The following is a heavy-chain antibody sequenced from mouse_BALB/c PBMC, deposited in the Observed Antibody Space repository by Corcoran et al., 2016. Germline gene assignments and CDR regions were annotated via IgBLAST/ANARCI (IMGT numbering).Heavy chain of an antibody. Sequence: QIQLVQSGPELKKPGETVRISCKASGYTFTTAGMQWVQKMPGKGLKWIGWINTHSGVPKYAEDFKGRFAFSLETSASTSYLQISNLKNEDTATYFCAREDGYDYYAMDDWGQGTSVTVSS. CDR3: AREDGYDYYAMDD. V-gene: IGHV9-4*02. D-gene: IGHD2-2*01. J-gene: IGHJ4*01. CDR2: INTHSGVP. CDR1: GYTFTTAG.